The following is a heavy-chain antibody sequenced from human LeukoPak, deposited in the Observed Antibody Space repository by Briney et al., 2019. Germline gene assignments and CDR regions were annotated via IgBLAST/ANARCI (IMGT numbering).Heavy chain of an antibody. CDR2: LSCSGGNT. V-gene: IGHV3-23*01. D-gene: IGHD4-23*01. Sequence: GGSLRLSCAASRFTFSSYALSWVRQAPGKGLEWVSALSCSGGNTYYADSVKGRFTISRDNSKNTLYLQMNSLRAEDTAVYYCATMGGNHFFYFDYWGQGTLVTDSS. J-gene: IGHJ4*02. CDR3: ATMGGNHFFYFDY. CDR1: RFTFSSYA.